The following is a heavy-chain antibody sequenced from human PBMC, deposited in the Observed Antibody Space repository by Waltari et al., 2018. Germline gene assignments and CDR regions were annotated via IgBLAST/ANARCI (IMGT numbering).Heavy chain of an antibody. CDR1: GGSIRSYY. V-gene: IGHV4-59*01. CDR2: IYYSGST. D-gene: IGHD3-10*01. Sequence: QVQLQESGPGLVKPSETLSLTCTVSGGSIRSYYWSRIRAPPGKGLEWIGYIYYSGSTNYNPSLKSRVTISVDTSKNQFSLKLSSVTAADTAVYYCARDWRYDGSGSYGMDVWGQGTTVTVSS. CDR3: ARDWRYDGSGSYGMDV. J-gene: IGHJ6*02.